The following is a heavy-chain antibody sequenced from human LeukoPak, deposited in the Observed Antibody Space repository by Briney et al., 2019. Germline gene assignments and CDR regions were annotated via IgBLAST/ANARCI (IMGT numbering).Heavy chain of an antibody. CDR3: ARELVGATSYYYVDV. D-gene: IGHD1-26*01. V-gene: IGHV1-2*02. CDR1: GYTFTGYY. Sequence: ASVKVSCKASGYTFTGYYMHWVRQAPGQGLEWMGWINPNSGGTNYAQKFQGRVTMTRDTSISIAYMELSRLRSDDTAVYYCARELVGATSYYYVDVWAKGPRSPSP. CDR2: INPNSGGT. J-gene: IGHJ6*03.